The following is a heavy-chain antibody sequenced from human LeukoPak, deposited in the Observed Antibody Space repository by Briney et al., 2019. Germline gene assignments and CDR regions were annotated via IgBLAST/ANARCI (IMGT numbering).Heavy chain of an antibody. D-gene: IGHD4-11*01. V-gene: IGHV3-53*01. CDR1: GFTVSSNY. CDR2: IYSGGST. CDR3: ARVRTTVTNYYYYYMDV. Sequence: PGGSLRLSCAASGFTVSSNYMSWVRQAPGKGLESVSVIYSGGSTYYADSVKGRFTISRDNSRNTLSLQMNSLRAEDTAVYYCARVRTTVTNYYYYYMDVWGKGTMVTVSS. J-gene: IGHJ6*03.